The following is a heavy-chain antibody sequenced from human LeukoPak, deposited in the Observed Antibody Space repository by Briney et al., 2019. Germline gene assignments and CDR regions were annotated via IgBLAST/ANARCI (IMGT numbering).Heavy chain of an antibody. D-gene: IGHD4-11*01. J-gene: IGHJ5*02. CDR1: GGSISSYY. V-gene: IGHV4-59*01. CDR2: IYYSGST. Sequence: SETLSLTCTVSGGSISSYYWSWIRQPPGKGLEWIGYIYYSGSTNYNPSLKSRVTISVDTSKNQFFLKLSSVTAADTAVYYCARDRDYRFDPWGQGTLVTVSS. CDR3: ARDRDYRFDP.